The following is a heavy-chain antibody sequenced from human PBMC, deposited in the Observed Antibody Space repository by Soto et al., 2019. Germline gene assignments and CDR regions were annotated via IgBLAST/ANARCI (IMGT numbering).Heavy chain of an antibody. CDR1: GYTFTIYG. CDR2: ISGYNGNT. V-gene: IGHV1-18*04. D-gene: IGHD3-22*01. Sequence: QVQLVQSGAEVKKPGASVKVSCKASGYTFTIYGISWVRQAPGQGLEWMGWISGYNGNTDYEQSLQDRVPLTTDASTSSVYMELRSLRSDDTAVYYCARVDYYDSSGYYGYWGQGTLITVSS. J-gene: IGHJ4*02. CDR3: ARVDYYDSSGYYGY.